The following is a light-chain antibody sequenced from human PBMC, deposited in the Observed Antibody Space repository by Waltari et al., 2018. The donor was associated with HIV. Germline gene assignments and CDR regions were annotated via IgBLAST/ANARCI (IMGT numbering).Light chain of an antibody. J-gene: IGLJ1*01. V-gene: IGLV2-14*03. CDR3: CSYAVNSTGV. CDR1: RRHIRSYYY. Sequence: QPALTHPSCVSGSPRQSIVTPYTGHRRHIRSYYYVSWYQQHTGKLPKLIVYDVNVRPSGVSDRFSGSKSGNTATLTISGLHSDDEADYYCCSYAVNSTGVFGAGTKITV. CDR2: DVN.